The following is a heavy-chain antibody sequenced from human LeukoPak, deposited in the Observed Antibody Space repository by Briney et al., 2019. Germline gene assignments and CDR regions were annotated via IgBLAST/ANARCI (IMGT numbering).Heavy chain of an antibody. J-gene: IGHJ5*02. D-gene: IGHD3-22*01. CDR3: ARHDSSGYFFWFDP. Sequence: ASVKVSCKAFGYTFTSNYMHWVRQAPGQGLEWMGIINPSGGSTSYAQKFQGRVTMTRDMSTSTVYMELSSLRSEDTAVYYCARHDSSGYFFWFDPWGQGTLVTVSS. CDR1: GYTFTSNY. CDR2: INPSGGST. V-gene: IGHV1-46*01.